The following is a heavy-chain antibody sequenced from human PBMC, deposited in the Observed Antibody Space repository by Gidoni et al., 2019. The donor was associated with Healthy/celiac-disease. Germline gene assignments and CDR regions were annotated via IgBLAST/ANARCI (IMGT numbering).Heavy chain of an antibody. Sequence: EVQLVESGAGLVKPGGSLRLSCAASGSTFSSSRMNWVRQAPGKGLEWVSSISSSSSYIYYADSVKGRFTISRDNAKNSLYLQMNSLRAEDTAVYYCARDNISTTTGDYYGMDVWGQGTTVTVSS. CDR3: ARDNISTTTGDYYGMDV. D-gene: IGHD1-26*01. CDR2: ISSSSSYI. J-gene: IGHJ6*02. CDR1: GSTFSSSR. V-gene: IGHV3-21*01.